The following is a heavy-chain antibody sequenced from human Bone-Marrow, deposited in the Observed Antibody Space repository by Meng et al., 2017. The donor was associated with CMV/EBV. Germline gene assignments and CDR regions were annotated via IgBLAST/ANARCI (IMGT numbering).Heavy chain of an antibody. CDR2: MNPNSGNT. CDR3: ATGVADFEY. CDR1: GYTFTSYD. J-gene: IGHJ4*02. V-gene: IGHV1-8*01. Sequence: VQVVQSGAGVKRPGASVKVSCKASGYTFTSYDINSVRQAAGQGLEWMGWMNPNSGNTDYAQKFQGRVTMTRNISKSTAYMDLSSLRSEDTAVYYCATGVADFEYWGQGTLVTVSS. D-gene: IGHD6-19*01.